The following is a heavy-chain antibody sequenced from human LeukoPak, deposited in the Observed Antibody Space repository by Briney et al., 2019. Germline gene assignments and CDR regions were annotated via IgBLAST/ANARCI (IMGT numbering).Heavy chain of an antibody. J-gene: IGHJ4*02. CDR2: IYWNDDK. CDR3: AHTQWESGSSYLDY. D-gene: IGHD1-26*01. CDR1: GFSLSTSGVG. V-gene: IGHV2-5*01. Sequence: SGPTLVNPTQTLTLTCTFSGFSLSTSGVGETSAVGVGWIRQPPGKALEWLAFIYWNDDKRYSPSLKSRLTITKDTSKNQVVLTVTNMDPVDTATYYCAHTQWESGSSYLDYWGQGILVTVSS.